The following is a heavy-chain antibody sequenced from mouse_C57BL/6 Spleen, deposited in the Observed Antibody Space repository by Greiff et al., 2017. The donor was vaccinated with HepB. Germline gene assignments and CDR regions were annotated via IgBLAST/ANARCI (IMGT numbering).Heavy chain of an antibody. CDR3: ARGLLRAWFAY. CDR2: IDPSDSYT. D-gene: IGHD2-3*01. J-gene: IGHJ3*01. CDR1: GYTFTSYW. Sequence: QVQLQQPGAELVMPGASVKLSCKASGYTFTSYWMHWVKQRPGQGLEWIGEIDPSDSYTNYNQKFKGKSTLTVDKSSSTAYMQHSSLTSEDSAVYYCARGLLRAWFAYWGQGTLVTVSA. V-gene: IGHV1-69*01.